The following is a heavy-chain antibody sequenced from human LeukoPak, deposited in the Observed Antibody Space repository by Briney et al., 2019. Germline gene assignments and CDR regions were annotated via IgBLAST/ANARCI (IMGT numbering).Heavy chain of an antibody. V-gene: IGHV4-4*07. J-gene: IGHJ4*02. Sequence: PSETLSLTCTVSNGSISIYYWNWIRQPAGKGLEWIGRINTSVSTNCNPSLKSRVTMSVDTSKNQFSLKLTSVTAADTAVYYCARHRSDGTYPLDYWGQGALVTVSS. CDR3: ARHRSDGTYPLDY. CDR2: INTSVST. D-gene: IGHD1-26*01. CDR1: NGSISIYY.